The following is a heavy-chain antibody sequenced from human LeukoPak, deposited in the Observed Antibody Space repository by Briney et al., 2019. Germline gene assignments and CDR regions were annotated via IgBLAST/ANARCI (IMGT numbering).Heavy chain of an antibody. D-gene: IGHD3-3*01. CDR2: IRSKRYTGTT. J-gene: IGHJ4*02. Sequence: GGSLRLSCSASGFTFGDYAMSWFRQAPGKGLEWVAFIRSKRYTGTTDYAASVKGRFATSRDDSKSIAYLQMNSLKTDDTAVYFCARGKRIATSGVVYYFDFWGQGTLVTVSS. CDR1: GFTFGDYA. CDR3: ARGKRIATSGVVYYFDF. V-gene: IGHV3-49*03.